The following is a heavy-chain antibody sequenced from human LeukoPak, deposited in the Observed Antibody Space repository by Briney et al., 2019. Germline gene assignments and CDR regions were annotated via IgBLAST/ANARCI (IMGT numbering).Heavy chain of an antibody. CDR3: ARGFRRTYYYDSSGYPFDY. J-gene: IGHJ4*02. Sequence: SETLSLTCAVYGGSFSGYYWSWIRQPPGKGLEWIGEINHSGSTNYNPSLKSRVTIPVDTSKNQFSLKLSSVTAADTAVYYCARGFRRTYYYDSSGYPFDYWGQGTLVTVSS. D-gene: IGHD3-22*01. CDR1: GGSFSGYY. CDR2: INHSGST. V-gene: IGHV4-34*01.